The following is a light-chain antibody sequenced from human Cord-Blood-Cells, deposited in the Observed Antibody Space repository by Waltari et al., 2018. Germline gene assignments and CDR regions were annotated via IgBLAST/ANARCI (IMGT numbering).Light chain of an antibody. Sequence: DIQMTQSPSSLSASVGDRVTITCRASQSISSYLNWYQQKPGKAPKLLIYAASSVQSWVPSRFSGSGPGTDFTLTISSLQPEDFATYYCQQSYSTPYTFGQGTKLEIK. CDR2: AAS. CDR1: QSISSY. CDR3: QQSYSTPYT. J-gene: IGKJ2*01. V-gene: IGKV1-39*01.